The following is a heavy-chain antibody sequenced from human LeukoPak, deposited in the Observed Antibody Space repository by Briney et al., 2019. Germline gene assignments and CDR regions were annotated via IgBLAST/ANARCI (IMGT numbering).Heavy chain of an antibody. D-gene: IGHD4-11*01. CDR2: IYPGDSDT. V-gene: IGHV5-51*01. CDR1: GYSFTSYW. CDR3: ARPGHDYSNYDGYFDY. J-gene: IGHJ4*02. Sequence: GESLKISCKGSGYSFTSYWIGWVRQMPGKGLEWMGIIYPGDSDTRYSPSFQGQVTISADKSISTAYLQWSSLKASDTAMYYCARPGHDYSNYDGYFDYWDQGTLVTVSS.